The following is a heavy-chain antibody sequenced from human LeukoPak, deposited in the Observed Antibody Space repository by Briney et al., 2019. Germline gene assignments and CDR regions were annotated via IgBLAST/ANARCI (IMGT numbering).Heavy chain of an antibody. CDR3: ARAVITFGAPVAKGFDC. CDR2: IYYSGST. D-gene: IGHD3-16*01. CDR1: GGSISSSSYY. Sequence: SETLSLTCTVSGGSISSSSYYWGWIRQPPGKGLEWIVSIYYSGSTYYNPSLKSRVTISVDTSKNQFSLNLSSVTAADTALYYCARAVITFGAPVAKGFDCWGRGTLVTVSS. J-gene: IGHJ4*02. V-gene: IGHV4-39*07.